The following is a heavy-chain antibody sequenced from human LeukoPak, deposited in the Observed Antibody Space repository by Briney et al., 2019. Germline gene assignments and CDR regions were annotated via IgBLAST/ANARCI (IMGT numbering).Heavy chain of an antibody. CDR1: GGSFSGYY. CDR2: INHSGST. J-gene: IGHJ4*02. Sequence: SETLSRTCAVYGGSFSGYYWSWIRQPPGKGLEWIGEINHSGSTNYNPSLKSRVTISVDTSKNQFSLKLSSVTAADTAVYYCAGGSGWKANYWGQGTLVTVSS. V-gene: IGHV4-34*01. D-gene: IGHD6-19*01. CDR3: AGGSGWKANY.